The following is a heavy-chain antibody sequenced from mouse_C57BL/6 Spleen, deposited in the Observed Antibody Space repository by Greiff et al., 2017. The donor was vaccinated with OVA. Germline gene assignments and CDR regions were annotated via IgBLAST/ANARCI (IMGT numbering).Heavy chain of an antibody. D-gene: IGHD2-3*01. CDR3: ASYDGFPCAY. J-gene: IGHJ3*01. CDR2: INPNNGGT. Sequence: VQLKESGPELVKPGASVKIPCKASGYTFTDYNMDWVKQSHGKSLEWIGDINPNNGGTIYNQKFKGKATLTVDKSSSTAYMELRSLTSEDTAVYYWASYDGFPCAYWGQGTLVTVSA. V-gene: IGHV1-18*01. CDR1: GYTFTDYN.